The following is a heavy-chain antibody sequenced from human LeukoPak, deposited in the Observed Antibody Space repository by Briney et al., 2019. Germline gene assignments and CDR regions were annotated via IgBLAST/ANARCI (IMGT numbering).Heavy chain of an antibody. D-gene: IGHD3-22*01. Sequence: GGSLRLSCAASGFTFSSYWVHWVRQDPGKGLVWVSRVNSDGGATNYADSVKGRFTISRDNSKNTLYLQSNSLRAEDAAVYYCAKAGLYYYDSSGYNSYYYYGMDVWGQGTTVTVSS. V-gene: IGHV3-74*01. CDR2: VNSDGGAT. J-gene: IGHJ6*02. CDR1: GFTFSSYW. CDR3: AKAGLYYYDSSGYNSYYYYGMDV.